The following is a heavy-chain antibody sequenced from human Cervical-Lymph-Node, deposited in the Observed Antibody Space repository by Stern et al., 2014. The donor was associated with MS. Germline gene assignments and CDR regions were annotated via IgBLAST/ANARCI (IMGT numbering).Heavy chain of an antibody. Sequence: VQLVQSGGGLVQPGGSLRLSCAASGFTFSNYAMSWVRQAPGKGLEWVSAISGSGGSTYYADSVKGRFTISRDNSKNTLYLQMNSLRAEDTAVYYCAKGGIVVVPAAINYYYGMDVWGQGTTVTVSS. V-gene: IGHV3-23*04. J-gene: IGHJ6*02. D-gene: IGHD2-2*01. CDR1: GFTFSNYA. CDR2: ISGSGGST. CDR3: AKGGIVVVPAAINYYYGMDV.